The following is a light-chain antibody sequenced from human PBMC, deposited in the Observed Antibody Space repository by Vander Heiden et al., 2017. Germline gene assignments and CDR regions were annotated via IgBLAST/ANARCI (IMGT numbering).Light chain of an antibody. J-gene: IGLJ3*02. Sequence: QPLLTHPHPVSERDAQWVTISCTGSSSNIGTNYDVHWYQQLPGTAPKLLIYGDNNRPSGVPDRFSVSKSGTSASLTITGLQAEDEADYYCQCYDTSLSAWVFGGGTKLTVL. CDR3: QCYDTSLSAWV. CDR1: SSNIGTNYD. V-gene: IGLV1-40*01. CDR2: GDN.